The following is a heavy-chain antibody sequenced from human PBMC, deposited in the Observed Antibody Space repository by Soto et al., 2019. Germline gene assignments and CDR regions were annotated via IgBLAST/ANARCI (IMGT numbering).Heavy chain of an antibody. CDR2: ISGSGGST. CDR1: GFTFSSYA. D-gene: IGHD3-3*01. V-gene: IGHV3-23*01. Sequence: PGGSLRLSCAASGFTFSSYAMSWVRQAPGKGLEWVSAISGSGGSTYYADSVKGRFTISRDNSKNTLYLQMNSLRAEDTAVYYCAKSGKQQIRFPSLAALDIWGQGTMVTVSS. J-gene: IGHJ3*02. CDR3: AKSGKQQIRFPSLAALDI.